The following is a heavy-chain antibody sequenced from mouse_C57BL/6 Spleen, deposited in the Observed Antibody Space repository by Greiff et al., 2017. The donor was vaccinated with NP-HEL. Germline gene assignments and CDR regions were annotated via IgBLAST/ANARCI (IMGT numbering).Heavy chain of an antibody. CDR1: GYTFTEYT. J-gene: IGHJ3*01. CDR2: FYPGSGSI. CDR3: ARHEVPYSNRAWFAY. V-gene: IGHV1-62-2*01. D-gene: IGHD2-5*01. Sequence: VQGVESGAELVKPGASVKLSCKASGYTFTEYTIHWVKQRSGQGLEWIGWFYPGSGSIKYNEKFKDKATLTADKSSSTVYMELSRLTSEDSAVYFCARHEVPYSNRAWFAYWGQGTLVTVSA.